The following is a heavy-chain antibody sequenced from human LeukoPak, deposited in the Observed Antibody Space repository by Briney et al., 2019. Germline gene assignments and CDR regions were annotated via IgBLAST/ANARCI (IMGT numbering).Heavy chain of an antibody. Sequence: GGSLRLPCAASGFTFYTYAMTWVRQAPGKGLEWVSSISGSGDNTYYADSVKGRFTVSRDNSKNTLYLQMNSLRAEDTAVYYCAKTPGDCTGGTCYSFDYWGQGSLVTVSS. CDR2: ISGSGDNT. D-gene: IGHD2-15*01. J-gene: IGHJ4*02. CDR1: GFTFYTYA. V-gene: IGHV3-23*01. CDR3: AKTPGDCTGGTCYSFDY.